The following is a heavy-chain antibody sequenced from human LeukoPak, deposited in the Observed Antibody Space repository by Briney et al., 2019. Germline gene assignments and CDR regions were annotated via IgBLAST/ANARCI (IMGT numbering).Heavy chain of an antibody. CDR2: ISSSGSTI. V-gene: IGHV3-11*04. J-gene: IGHJ5*02. CDR1: GFTFSDYY. CDR3: ARGKYSSSWMDWFDP. Sequence: GRSLRLSCAASGFTFSDYYMSWIRQAPGKGLEWVSYISSSGSTIYYADSVKGRFTISRDNAKNSLYLQINSLRAEDTAVYYCARGKYSSSWMDWFDPWGQGTLITVSS. D-gene: IGHD6-13*01.